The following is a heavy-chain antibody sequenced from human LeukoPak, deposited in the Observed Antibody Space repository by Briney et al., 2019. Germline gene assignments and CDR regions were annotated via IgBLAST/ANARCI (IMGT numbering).Heavy chain of an antibody. D-gene: IGHD5-12*01. Sequence: SQTLSLTCAISGDSVSGSTITWNWIRQSPSRGLEWLGRTYYRSKWYNDYAVSVKSRITINPDTSKNQFSLQLNSVTPEDTAVYYCARDHIVATHDYYYYGMDVWGQGTTVTVSS. J-gene: IGHJ6*02. V-gene: IGHV6-1*01. CDR3: ARDHIVATHDYYYYGMDV. CDR1: GDSVSGSTIT. CDR2: TYYRSKWYN.